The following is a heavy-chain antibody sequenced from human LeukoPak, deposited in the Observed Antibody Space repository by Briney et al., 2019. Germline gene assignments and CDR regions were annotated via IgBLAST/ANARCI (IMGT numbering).Heavy chain of an antibody. CDR3: AKSTRAVMAMMDV. V-gene: IGHV3-21*01. CDR2: ISSRSTYI. D-gene: IGHD3-16*01. J-gene: IGHJ6*04. Sequence: GGSLRLSCAASGFTFSSYSMNWVRQAPGKGLEWVSSISSRSTYIYYADSVKGRFTISRDNAKNSLYPQMNSLRAEDTAVYFCAKSTRAVMAMMDVWGKGTTVTVSS. CDR1: GFTFSSYS.